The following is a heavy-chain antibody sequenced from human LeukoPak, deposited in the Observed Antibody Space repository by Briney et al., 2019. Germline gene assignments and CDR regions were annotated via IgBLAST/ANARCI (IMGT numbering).Heavy chain of an antibody. V-gene: IGHV3-74*01. Sequence: GGSLRLSCAASGFTFSSYWMHWVRQAPGKGLVWVSRISTDGSSTSYADFVKGRFTISRDNSKNTLFLQMNSLRAEDTAVYYCAKRRGLELLYYYYMDVWGKGTTVTVSS. D-gene: IGHD1-7*01. CDR1: GFTFSSYW. CDR2: ISTDGSST. J-gene: IGHJ6*03. CDR3: AKRRGLELLYYYYMDV.